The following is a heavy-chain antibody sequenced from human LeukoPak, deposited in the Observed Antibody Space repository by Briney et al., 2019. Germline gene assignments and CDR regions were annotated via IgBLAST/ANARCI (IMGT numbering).Heavy chain of an antibody. D-gene: IGHD4-17*01. CDR2: IYSGGST. CDR1: GFLVSSKY. Sequence: GGSLRLSCAASGFLVSSKYMSWVRQAPGKGLEWVSVIYSGGSTYYADSVKRRFTISRDNSKNTVYLQMNSLRAEDTAVYYCVRVDDYGDYPYYFDSWGQGTLVTVSS. V-gene: IGHV3-66*01. CDR3: VRVDDYGDYPYYFDS. J-gene: IGHJ4*02.